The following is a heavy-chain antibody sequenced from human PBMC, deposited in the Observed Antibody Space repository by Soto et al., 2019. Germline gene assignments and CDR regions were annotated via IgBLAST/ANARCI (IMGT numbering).Heavy chain of an antibody. CDR2: INPKFGDT. J-gene: IGHJ6*02. V-gene: IGHV1-2*02. D-gene: IGHD3-10*02. CDR3: ARNMDYYYGRGSGNGHGV. CDR1: GYTFTAYY. Sequence: QVQLVQSGAEVQEPGDSVRVSCEASGYTFTAYYIHWVRRAPGQGLEWMGWINPKFGDTTYAQDFQGRVSMPRDMSISTVYMELSRLTSDDTAIYYCARNMDYYYGRGSGNGHGVWGQGTTVTVFS.